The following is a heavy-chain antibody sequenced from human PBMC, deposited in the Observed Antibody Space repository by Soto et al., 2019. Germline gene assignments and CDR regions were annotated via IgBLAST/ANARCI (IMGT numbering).Heavy chain of an antibody. Sequence: QVQLVQSGAEVKEPGSSVNVSCKTSGATFGNTAVTWVRQAPGQGLEWIGGIVPLFGTANYAQKFRGRVTMTAAESTSTASMELSSLGTDDTAVYYCARDGDPGYSFWSGPLGGGRFDPWGQGTLVTVSS. J-gene: IGHJ5*02. CDR2: IVPLFGTA. V-gene: IGHV1-69*12. CDR3: ARDGDPGYSFWSGPLGGGRFDP. CDR1: GATFGNTA. D-gene: IGHD3-3*01.